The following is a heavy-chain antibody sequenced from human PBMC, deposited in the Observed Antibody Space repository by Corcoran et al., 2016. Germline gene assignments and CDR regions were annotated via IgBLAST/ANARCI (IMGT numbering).Heavy chain of an antibody. D-gene: IGHD3-22*01. J-gene: IGHJ4*02. Sequence: QVQLVQSGAEVKKPGASVNVSCKASGYTFTSYGISWVRQAPGQGLEWMGWISAYNGNTHYAQKLLGRVTMTTDTSTSTAYMELRRLISDATDVYYCARALHFIPHDSSGNDYWGQGTLVTVSS. V-gene: IGHV1-18*01. CDR2: ISAYNGNT. CDR1: GYTFTSYG. CDR3: ARALHFIPHDSSGNDY.